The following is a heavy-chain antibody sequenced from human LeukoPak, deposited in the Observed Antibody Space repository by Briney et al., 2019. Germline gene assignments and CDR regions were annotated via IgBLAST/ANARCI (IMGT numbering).Heavy chain of an antibody. CDR3: ARSHHSSAYW. Sequence: PGGTLRLSCAASGFTFSSYAMSCVRQAPGKGLEWVAHIKADGTEKFCEDSLKGRFTISRDNAKNSLYLQMNSLRPEYTAVYFCARSHHSSAYWWGQGALVTASS. CDR1: GFTFSSYA. D-gene: IGHD2-8*02. V-gene: IGHV3-7*01. CDR2: IKADGTEK. J-gene: IGHJ4*02.